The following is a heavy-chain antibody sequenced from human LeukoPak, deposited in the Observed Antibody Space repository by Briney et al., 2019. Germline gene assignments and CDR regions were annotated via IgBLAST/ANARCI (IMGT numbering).Heavy chain of an antibody. Sequence: GGSLRLSCAASGFTFSSYSMNWLRQALGKGLEWVSSISSSSSYIYYADSVKGRFTISRDNAKNSLYLQMNNLRAEDTAVYYCARASGWEAFDYWGQGALVTVSS. CDR3: ARASGWEAFDY. CDR1: GFTFSSYS. V-gene: IGHV3-21*01. J-gene: IGHJ4*02. D-gene: IGHD3-22*01. CDR2: ISSSSSYI.